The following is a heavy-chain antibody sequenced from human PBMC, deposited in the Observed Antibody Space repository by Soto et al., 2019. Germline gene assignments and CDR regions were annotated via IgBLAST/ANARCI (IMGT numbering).Heavy chain of an antibody. Sequence: SETLSLTCTVSGGSISSYYWSWIRQPPGKGPEWIGYIYYSGSTYYNPSLKSRVTISVDTSKNQFSLKLSSVTAADTAVYYCASYTIFGVVHFDYWGQGTLVTVSS. CDR3: ASYTIFGVVHFDY. V-gene: IGHV4-59*06. D-gene: IGHD3-3*01. CDR2: IYYSGST. CDR1: GGSISSYY. J-gene: IGHJ4*02.